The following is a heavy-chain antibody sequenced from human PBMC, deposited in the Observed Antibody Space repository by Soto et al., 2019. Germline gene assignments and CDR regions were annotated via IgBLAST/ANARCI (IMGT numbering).Heavy chain of an antibody. Sequence: QLQLQESGPGLVKPSETLSLTCTVSGGSISSKSSYWGWIRQPPGKGLEWIGSIHYRGNTYHNPSLKSRLTISVDTSRNQFSLNLRSVTASDTAVYYCAKHEASDSPIDNGMDVWGHGTTVTVSS. D-gene: IGHD2-15*01. CDR2: IHYRGNT. CDR1: GGSISSKSSY. J-gene: IGHJ6*02. V-gene: IGHV4-39*01. CDR3: AKHEASDSPIDNGMDV.